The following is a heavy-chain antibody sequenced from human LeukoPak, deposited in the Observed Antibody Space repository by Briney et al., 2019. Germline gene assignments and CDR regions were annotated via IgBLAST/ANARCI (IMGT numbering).Heavy chain of an antibody. CDR3: ARRLRFDY. CDR2: ISGSGGNT. CDR1: GFSFSTYA. Sequence: PGGSLRLSCAASGFSFSTYAMNWVRQAPGKGLEWVSAISGSGGNTYYADSVKGRFTISRDNAKHSLYLQMDSLRAEDTAVYYCARRLRFDYWGQGTLVTVSS. D-gene: IGHD4-17*01. V-gene: IGHV3-23*01. J-gene: IGHJ4*02.